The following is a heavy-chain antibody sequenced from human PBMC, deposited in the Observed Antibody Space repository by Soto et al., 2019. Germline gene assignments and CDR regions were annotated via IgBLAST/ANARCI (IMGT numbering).Heavy chain of an antibody. Sequence: EVQLLESGGGLVQPGGSLRLSCAASGFTFSSYAMSWVRQAPGKGLEWVSAISGSGGSTYYADSVKGRFTISRDNSKNTLYLQMNSLRAEDTAVYYCAKWPPSQLRFLEWQNPLAGGWYFDLWGRGTLVTVSS. D-gene: IGHD3-3*01. CDR2: ISGSGGST. V-gene: IGHV3-23*01. CDR1: GFTFSSYA. J-gene: IGHJ2*01. CDR3: AKWPPSQLRFLEWQNPLAGGWYFDL.